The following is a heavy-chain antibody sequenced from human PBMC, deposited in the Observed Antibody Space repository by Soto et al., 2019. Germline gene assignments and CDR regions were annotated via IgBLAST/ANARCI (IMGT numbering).Heavy chain of an antibody. Sequence: SETLSLTCTVSGGSISGYYWSWIRQPPGKGLEWIGYMYNTGSTVYNPSFKSRVTISVDTSKNQFPLKLNSVTAADTAVYYCASELVDDCGTDCYPLDFWGQGTTVIVAS. J-gene: IGHJ6*02. CDR1: GGSISGYY. CDR3: ASELVDDCGTDCYPLDF. CDR2: MYNTGST. D-gene: IGHD2-21*02. V-gene: IGHV4-59*01.